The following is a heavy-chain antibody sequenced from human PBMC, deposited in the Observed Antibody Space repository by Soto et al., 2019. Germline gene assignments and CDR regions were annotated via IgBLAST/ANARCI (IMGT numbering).Heavy chain of an antibody. J-gene: IGHJ4*02. V-gene: IGHV1-2*02. Sequence: ASVKVSCKASGYTFTGYYLHWVRQAPGQGLEWMGWINPNNGGTNYAQKLQGRLTLTRDTSITTAYMDLNRLTSDDTAVYYCAGLYSRSWSNSFDSWGQGTLLTVSS. CDR1: GYTFTGYY. CDR3: AGLYSRSWSNSFDS. CDR2: INPNNGGT. D-gene: IGHD6-19*01.